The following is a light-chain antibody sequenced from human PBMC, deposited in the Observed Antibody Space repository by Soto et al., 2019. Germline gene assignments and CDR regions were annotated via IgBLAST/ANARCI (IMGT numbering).Light chain of an antibody. J-gene: IGKJ1*01. V-gene: IGKV4-1*01. Sequence: DIVMTQSPGSLAVSLGERATINCKSSQSVLYSSNNKNYLAWYQQRPGQPPKLLISWASTRESGVPDRFGGSGSGTDFTLTISTLQAEDVAVYYCQQYYSSPPTFGQGTKVEIK. CDR1: QSVLYSSNNKNY. CDR2: WAS. CDR3: QQYYSSPPT.